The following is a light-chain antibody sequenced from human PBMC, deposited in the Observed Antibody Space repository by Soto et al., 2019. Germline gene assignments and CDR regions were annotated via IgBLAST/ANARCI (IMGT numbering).Light chain of an antibody. CDR3: LQDYNYPYP. CDR1: QGIRND. V-gene: IGKV1-6*01. CDR2: AAS. J-gene: IGKJ2*01. Sequence: AIQMTQSPSSLSASVGDRVTITCRASQGIRNDLGWYQQKPGKAPKLLIYAASSLQSGVPSRFSGSVSGTDCTLTISSLQPEDFATYYCLQDYNYPYPFVQGTKLVIK.